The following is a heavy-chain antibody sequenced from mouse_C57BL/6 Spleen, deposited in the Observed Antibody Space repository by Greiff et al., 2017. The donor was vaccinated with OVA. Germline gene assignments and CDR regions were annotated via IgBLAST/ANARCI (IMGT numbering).Heavy chain of an antibody. V-gene: IGHV3-1*01. CDR1: GYSITSGYD. D-gene: IGHD4-1*02. Sequence: VQLKESGPGMVKPSQSLSLTCTVTGYSITSGYDWHWIRHFPGNKLEWMGYISYSGSTNYNPSLKSRISITHDTSKNHFFLKLNSVTTEDTATYYCARGQLGPLAYWGQGTLVTVSA. J-gene: IGHJ3*01. CDR3: ARGQLGPLAY. CDR2: ISYSGST.